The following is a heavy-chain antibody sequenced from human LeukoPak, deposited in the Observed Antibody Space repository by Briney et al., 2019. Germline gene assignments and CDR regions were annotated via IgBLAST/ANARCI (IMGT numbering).Heavy chain of an antibody. CDR2: IYYSGST. D-gene: IGHD3-22*01. CDR3: ARRTQSNYYDSSGYQTWFDY. J-gene: IGHJ4*02. V-gene: IGHV4-59*08. CDR1: GGSISSYY. Sequence: PSETLSLTCTVSGGSISSYYWSWIRQPPGKGLEWIGYIYYSGSTNYNPSLKSRVTISVDTSKNQFSLKLSSVTAADTAVYYCARRTQSNYYDSSGYQTWFDYWGQGTLVTVSS.